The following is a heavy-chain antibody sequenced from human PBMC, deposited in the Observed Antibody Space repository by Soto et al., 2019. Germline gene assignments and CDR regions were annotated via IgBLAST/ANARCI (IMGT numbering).Heavy chain of an antibody. J-gene: IGHJ1*01. CDR3: ARGYSSGWYPKYFQH. CDR2: IYYSGSN. Sequence: QVQLQESGPGLVKPSQTLSLTCTVSGGSISSGGYYWSWIRQHPGKGLEWIGYIYYSGSNYYNPSLTSRVTISVDTSKNQFSLKLSSVTAADTAVYYCARGYSSGWYPKYFQHWGQGTLVTVSS. D-gene: IGHD6-19*01. V-gene: IGHV4-31*03. CDR1: GGSISSGGYY.